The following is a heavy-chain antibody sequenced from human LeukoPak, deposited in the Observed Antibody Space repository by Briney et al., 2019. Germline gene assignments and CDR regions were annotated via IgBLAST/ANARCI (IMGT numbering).Heavy chain of an antibody. CDR1: GFSFIDYY. D-gene: IGHD3-22*01. Sequence: GGSLRLSCAASGFSFIDYYMTWIRQTPGKGLEWVSYISSSGTTIDHADSVKGRFTISRDNAKKSLYLQMNSLRAEDTAVYYCAKQTDTTGSRGGAFDIWGQGTMVTVSS. J-gene: IGHJ3*02. CDR3: AKQTDTTGSRGGAFDI. CDR2: ISSSGTTI. V-gene: IGHV3-11*01.